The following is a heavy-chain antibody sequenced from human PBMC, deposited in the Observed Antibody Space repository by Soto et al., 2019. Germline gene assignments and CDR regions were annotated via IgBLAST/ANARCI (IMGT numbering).Heavy chain of an antibody. CDR2: ISSSGTSI. Sequence: GGSLRLSCAASGFTLNDFHMNWIRQAPGQGLEWLCYISSSGTSIYYADSVKGRFTISRDTAKNSLYLQMNSLRVEDTAVYYCAREEVPGGYYYYGMDVWGQGTTVTVSS. J-gene: IGHJ6*02. CDR3: AREEVPGGYYYYGMDV. V-gene: IGHV3-11*01. D-gene: IGHD2-15*01. CDR1: GFTLNDFH.